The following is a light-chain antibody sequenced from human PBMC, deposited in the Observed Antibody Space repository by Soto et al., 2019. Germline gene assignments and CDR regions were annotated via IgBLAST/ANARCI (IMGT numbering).Light chain of an antibody. CDR1: QSISTW. V-gene: IGKV1-5*03. J-gene: IGKJ1*01. CDR2: KAS. Sequence: DIQITQSPSTLSAFVGDRVTITCRASQSISTWLAWYQQKPGKVPKLLIFKASSSQSGVPSRFSGSGSGTDFTLTISSLQPDDFATYYCQQYNTYLSFGQGTKVDIK. CDR3: QQYNTYLS.